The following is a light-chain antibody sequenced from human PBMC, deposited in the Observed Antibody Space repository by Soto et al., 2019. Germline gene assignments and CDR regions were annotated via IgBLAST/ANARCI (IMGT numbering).Light chain of an antibody. CDR3: GTWDSSLSAAV. V-gene: IGLV1-51*01. Sequence: QSALTQPPSVSAAPGQKVTISCSGSSSNIGNNYVSWYQQLPGTAPKLLIYDNNKRPSGISDRFSGSKSGTSATLGITGLQTGDEADYYCGTWDSSLSAAVFGGGTQLTVL. CDR1: SSNIGNNY. CDR2: DNN. J-gene: IGLJ7*01.